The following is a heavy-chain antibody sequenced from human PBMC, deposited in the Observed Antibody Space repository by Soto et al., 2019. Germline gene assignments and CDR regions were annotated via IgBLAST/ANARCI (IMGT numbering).Heavy chain of an antibody. V-gene: IGHV1-2*02. CDR3: ASVAVTGTAGLDF. CDR1: GYTFSGFY. Sequence: ASVKVSCKASGYTFSGFYMHWVRQAPGQGLEWMGWSKPNSGGPKSAEKFQGRVTMTRNTSISKAYMELSRLTSDDTAVYYCASVAVTGTAGLDFWGQGTQVTVSS. J-gene: IGHJ4*02. CDR2: SKPNSGGP. D-gene: IGHD6-19*01.